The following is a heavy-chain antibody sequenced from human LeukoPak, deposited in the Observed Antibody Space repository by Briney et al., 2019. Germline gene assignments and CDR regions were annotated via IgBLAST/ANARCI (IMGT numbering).Heavy chain of an antibody. CDR3: AKDSYYYGSGSDGY. CDR1: GFTFDDYA. J-gene: IGHJ4*02. Sequence: GGSLRLSCAASGFTFDDYAMHWVRQAPGKGLEWVSGISWNSGSIGYADSVKGRFTISRDNAKNSLYLQMNSLRAEDTALYYCAKDSYYYGSGSDGYWGQGTLVTVSS. CDR2: ISWNSGSI. D-gene: IGHD3-10*01. V-gene: IGHV3-9*01.